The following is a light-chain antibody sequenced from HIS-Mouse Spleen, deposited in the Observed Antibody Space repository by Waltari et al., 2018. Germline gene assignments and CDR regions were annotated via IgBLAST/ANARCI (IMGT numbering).Light chain of an antibody. CDR3: YSTDSSGNHRV. CDR2: EDS. J-gene: IGLJ2*01. Sequence: SYELTQPTSVSVSPGQTARITCSGAALPKKYAYWYQQKSGQAPVLVIYEDSKLPSGIPERFSGSSSGTMATLTISGAQVEDEADYYCYSTDSSGNHRVFGGGTKLTVL. V-gene: IGLV3-10*01. CDR1: ALPKKY.